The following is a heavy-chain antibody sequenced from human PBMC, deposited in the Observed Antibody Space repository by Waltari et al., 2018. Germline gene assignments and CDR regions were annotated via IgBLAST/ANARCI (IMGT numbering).Heavy chain of an antibody. CDR2: MNHSGSY. V-gene: IGHV4-34*01. CDR1: GGSFSGSF. J-gene: IGHJ4*02. CDR3: ARGGSPWGSSRRFDY. D-gene: IGHD7-27*01. Sequence: QVQLQQWGAGLLKPSETLSLTCAVSGGSFSGSFWSWIRQFQGRGLEWIGEMNHSGSYNYSPSLKGRVTLSVDTSNNQFSLRLTSVTAADTAVYYCARGGSPWGSSRRFDYWGQGTLVTVSS.